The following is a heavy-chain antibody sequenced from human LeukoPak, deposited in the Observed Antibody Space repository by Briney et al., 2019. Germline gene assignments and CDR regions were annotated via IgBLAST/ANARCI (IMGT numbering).Heavy chain of an antibody. CDR1: GGTLSSYA. D-gene: IGHD2-2*01. V-gene: IGHV1-69*13. J-gene: IGHJ6*03. CDR2: IIPIFGTA. CDR3: ARDLVVIVPTAISYYYSMDV. Sequence: SSVKVSCKASGGTLSSYAISWVRQAPGQGLEWMGGIIPIFGTANYAQKFLGRVTITADESTSTAYMELSNLRSEDTAVYYCARDLVVIVPTAISYYYSMDVWGKGTTVTASS.